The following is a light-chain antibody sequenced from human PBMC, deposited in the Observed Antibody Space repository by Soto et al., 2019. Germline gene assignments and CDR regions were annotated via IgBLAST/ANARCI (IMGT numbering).Light chain of an antibody. CDR1: QSINTY. Sequence: DIQMTQSPSTLSGSVGDRVTITCRASQSINTYLHWYQRKPGKAPKLLIYAASSLQSGVPSRFSGSGSGTDFTLTISSLQPEDFATYYCQQSYSTPRTFGQGTKVDIK. J-gene: IGKJ1*01. CDR2: AAS. V-gene: IGKV1-39*01. CDR3: QQSYSTPRT.